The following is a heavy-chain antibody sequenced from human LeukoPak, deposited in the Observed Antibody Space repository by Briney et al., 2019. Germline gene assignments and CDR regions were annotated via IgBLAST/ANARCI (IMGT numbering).Heavy chain of an antibody. CDR1: GGTFSSYA. V-gene: IGHV1-69*05. CDR2: IIPIFGTA. D-gene: IGHD3-3*01. J-gene: IGHJ6*03. Sequence: SVRVSCKASGGTFSSYAISWVRQAPGQGLEWMGGIIPIFGTANYAQKFQGRVTITTDESTSTAYMELSSLRSEDSAVYYCARVPLGIFGVVNYYFYMDVWGKGTTVTVSS. CDR3: ARVPLGIFGVVNYYFYMDV.